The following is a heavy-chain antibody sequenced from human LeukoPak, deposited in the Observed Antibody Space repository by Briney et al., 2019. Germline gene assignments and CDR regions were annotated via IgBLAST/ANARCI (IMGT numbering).Heavy chain of an antibody. CDR3: ARGLDCTNGVCYTGTWFDP. D-gene: IGHD2-8*01. CDR2: INPNSGGT. CDR1: GYTLTGHY. V-gene: IGHV1-2*02. Sequence: ASVKVSCKASGYTLTGHYLHWVRQAPGQGLEWMGWINPNSGGTNYAQKFQGRVTMTRDTSISTAFMELSRLRSDDTAVYYCARGLDCTNGVCYTGTWFDPWGQGTLVTVSS. J-gene: IGHJ5*02.